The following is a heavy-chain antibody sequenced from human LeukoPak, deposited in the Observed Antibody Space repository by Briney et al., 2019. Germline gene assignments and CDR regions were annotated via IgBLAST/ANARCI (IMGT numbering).Heavy chain of an antibody. CDR2: IYYSGYT. V-gene: IGHV4-59*01. CDR1: GGSISSYY. Sequence: PSETLSLTCTVSGGSISSYYWSWIRQPPGKGLEWIGYIYYSGYTNYNPSLKSRVTISVDTSKNQFSLKLSSVTAADTAVYYCAKDRVLLWFGARGSYFDYWGQGTLVTVSS. D-gene: IGHD3-10*01. CDR3: AKDRVLLWFGARGSYFDY. J-gene: IGHJ4*02.